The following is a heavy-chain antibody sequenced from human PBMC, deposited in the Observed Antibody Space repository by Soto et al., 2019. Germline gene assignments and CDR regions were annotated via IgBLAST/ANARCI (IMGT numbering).Heavy chain of an antibody. Sequence: PSETLSLTCTVSVGSISSYYWSWIRQPAGKGLEWIGRIYTSGSTNYNPSLKSRVTMSVDTSKNQLSVQLSSVTAAETAVYYCARSPMAGTKPHKKYFDYWGKGNLVTVSS. V-gene: IGHV4-4*07. J-gene: IGHJ4*02. D-gene: IGHD1-7*01. CDR3: ARSPMAGTKPHKKYFDY. CDR1: VGSISSYY. CDR2: IYTSGST.